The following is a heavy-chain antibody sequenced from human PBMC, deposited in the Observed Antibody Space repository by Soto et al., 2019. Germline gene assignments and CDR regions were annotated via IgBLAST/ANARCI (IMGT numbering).Heavy chain of an antibody. CDR1: GGTFSSYA. Sequence: SVKVSFKASGGTFSSYAISWLRQAPGQGLEWMGGIIPIFGTANYAQKFQGRVTITADKSTSTAYMELSSLRSEDTAVYYCASRPPYSSGWYGGVDYWGQGTLVTVSS. CDR2: IIPIFGTA. J-gene: IGHJ4*02. V-gene: IGHV1-69*06. D-gene: IGHD6-19*01. CDR3: ASRPPYSSGWYGGVDY.